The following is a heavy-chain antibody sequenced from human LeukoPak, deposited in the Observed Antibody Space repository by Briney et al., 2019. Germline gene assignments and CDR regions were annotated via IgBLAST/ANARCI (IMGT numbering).Heavy chain of an antibody. J-gene: IGHJ4*02. D-gene: IGHD3-9*01. CDR1: GFTFSSYA. CDR2: ISGRGGST. V-gene: IGHV3-23*01. Sequence: GGSLRLSCSASGFTFSSYAMGWVRQAPGKGLEWVSGISGRGGSTYYADSVKGRFTISRDNSKHTVYLKMNSLRAEDTAVYYCAKDRYDILTGYSPSGDFDHWGQGTLVTVSS. CDR3: AKDRYDILTGYSPSGDFDH.